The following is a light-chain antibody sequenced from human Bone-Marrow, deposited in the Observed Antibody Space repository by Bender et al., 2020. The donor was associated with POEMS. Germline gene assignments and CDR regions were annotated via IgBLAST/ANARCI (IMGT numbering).Light chain of an antibody. CDR1: SSDIGAFNY. Sequence: QSALTQPASVSGSPGQSISISCTGTSSDIGAFNYVSWYQQHPGKAPKVIIYDVSNRPSGISNRFSGSKSGNTASLTISGLQAEDEADYYCSSYTSTYTVVFGGGTNLAVL. V-gene: IGLV2-14*03. CDR2: DVS. CDR3: SSYTSTYTVV. J-gene: IGLJ2*01.